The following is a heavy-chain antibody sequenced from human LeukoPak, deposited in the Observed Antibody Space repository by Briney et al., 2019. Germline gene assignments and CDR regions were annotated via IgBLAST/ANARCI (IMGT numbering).Heavy chain of an antibody. V-gene: IGHV4-59*01. Sequence: SETLSLTCTVSGGSISSYYWSWIRQPPGKGLEWIGCIYYSGSTNYNPSLKSRVTISVDTSKNQFSLKLSSVTAADTAVYYCARVINGLDYWGQGTLVTVSS. CDR2: IYYSGST. J-gene: IGHJ4*02. CDR1: GGSISSYY. D-gene: IGHD3-22*01. CDR3: ARVINGLDY.